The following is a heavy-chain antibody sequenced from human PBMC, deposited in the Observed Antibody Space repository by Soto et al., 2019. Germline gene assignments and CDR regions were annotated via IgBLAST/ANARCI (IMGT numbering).Heavy chain of an antibody. V-gene: IGHV1-69*01. CDR1: GGTFSSYV. Sequence: QVQLVQSGAEVKKPGSSVKVSCKASGGTFSSYVISWVRQAPGQGLEWMGGIIPISGTGKYAQKFQGRVTITAYESTSTAYMELSSLRSEDTAVYYCATTPLVATIRWYFYLWGRGTLVTPSS. J-gene: IGHJ2*01. CDR2: IIPISGTG. D-gene: IGHD5-12*01. CDR3: ATTPLVATIRWYFYL.